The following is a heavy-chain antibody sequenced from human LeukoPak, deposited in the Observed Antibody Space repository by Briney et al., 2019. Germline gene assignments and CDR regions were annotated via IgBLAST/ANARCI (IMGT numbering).Heavy chain of an antibody. Sequence: ASVKVSCKASGYTFSSYYMHWVRQAPGQGLEWMGIINPSGGSTSYEQKFQGRVTMTRDTSTSAVYMELSSLKSEDTAVYYCARAGSFDYWGQGTLVTVSS. CDR3: ARAGSFDY. CDR2: INPSGGST. V-gene: IGHV1-46*01. J-gene: IGHJ4*02. D-gene: IGHD1-1*01. CDR1: GYTFSSYY.